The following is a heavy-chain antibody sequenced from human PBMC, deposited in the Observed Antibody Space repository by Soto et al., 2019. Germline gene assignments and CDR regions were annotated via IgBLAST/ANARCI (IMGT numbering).Heavy chain of an antibody. CDR2: IFSNEEK. D-gene: IGHD6-19*01. CDR3: ARILFGRSVAGGYFYMDV. Sequence: HVTLKESGPVLVKPTETLTLTCTVSGFSLSNGKVGVSWIRQPPGKALEWLAHIFSNEEKSYRTPLKSRLTISEDTSKSQVVLTMTNVDPVDTATYYCARILFGRSVAGGYFYMDVWGKGTTVTVSS. V-gene: IGHV2-26*01. CDR1: GFSLSNGKVG. J-gene: IGHJ6*03.